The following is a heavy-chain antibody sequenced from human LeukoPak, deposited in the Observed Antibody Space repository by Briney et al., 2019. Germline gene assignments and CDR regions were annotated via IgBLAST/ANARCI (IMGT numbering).Heavy chain of an antibody. CDR1: GGSISSYY. D-gene: IGHD1-1*01. CDR3: ARVSWFPGTSYYYMDV. J-gene: IGHJ6*03. CDR2: IYYSGTT. Sequence: PSETLSLTCTVSGGSISSYYWSWIRQPPGKGLELIGYIYYSGTTNYNPSLKSRATISVDTSKNQFSLKLSSVTAADTAVYYCARVSWFPGTSYYYMDVWGKGTTVTVSS. V-gene: IGHV4-59*01.